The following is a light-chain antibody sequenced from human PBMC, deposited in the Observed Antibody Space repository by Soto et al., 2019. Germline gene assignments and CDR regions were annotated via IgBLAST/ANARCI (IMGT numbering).Light chain of an antibody. CDR2: GAS. CDR1: QSLNTD. CDR3: QQYNSCPPIT. J-gene: IGKJ5*01. V-gene: IGKV3-15*01. Sequence: EIVMTQSPDSLSVSPGETATLSCRASQSLNTDLAWYQQKPGQAPRLLLYGASTRATGISTRFSGGGSGTEFTLTISGLQSEDSAVYYCQQYNSCPPITFGDVTRLEI.